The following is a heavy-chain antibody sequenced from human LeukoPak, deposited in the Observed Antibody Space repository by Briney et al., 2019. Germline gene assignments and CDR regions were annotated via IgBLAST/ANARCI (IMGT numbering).Heavy chain of an antibody. CDR3: AKVGVTWFDP. V-gene: IGHV3-30*02. CDR1: GFTFSSYD. D-gene: IGHD2-21*02. CDR2: IRYDGSNK. J-gene: IGHJ5*02. Sequence: GGSLRLSCAASGFTFSSYDMHWVRQAPGKGLEWVAFIRYDGSNKNYADSVKGRFTISRDNSKNTLYLQMSSLRPEDTAIYYCAKVGVTWFDPWGQGTLVTVSS.